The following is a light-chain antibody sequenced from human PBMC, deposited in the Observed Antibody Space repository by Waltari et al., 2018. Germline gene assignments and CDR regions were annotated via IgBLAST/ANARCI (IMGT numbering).Light chain of an antibody. CDR1: ISAFGRYNY. V-gene: IGLV2-14*01. J-gene: IGLJ1*01. CDR3: TSYTSSNTYV. CDR2: DVS. Sequence: QSALTHPPSVSASRGQSITIPSTGTISAFGRYNYVPWYQQHPGKAPKPMIYDVSKRPSGVSNRFSGSKSGNTASLTISGLQAEDEADYYCTSYTSSNTYVFGTGTKVTVL.